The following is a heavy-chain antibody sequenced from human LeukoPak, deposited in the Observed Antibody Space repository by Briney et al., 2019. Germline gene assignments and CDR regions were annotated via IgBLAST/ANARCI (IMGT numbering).Heavy chain of an antibody. D-gene: IGHD5-18*01. Sequence: PSETLSLTCAVYGGSFSGYYWSWIRQPPGKGLEWIGEINHSGSTNYNPSLKSRVTISVDTSKNQFSLKLSSLTAADTAVYYCVVNSARSRYGSYWGQGTLVTVSS. V-gene: IGHV4-34*01. CDR1: GGSFSGYY. J-gene: IGHJ4*02. CDR3: VVNSARSRYGSY. CDR2: INHSGST.